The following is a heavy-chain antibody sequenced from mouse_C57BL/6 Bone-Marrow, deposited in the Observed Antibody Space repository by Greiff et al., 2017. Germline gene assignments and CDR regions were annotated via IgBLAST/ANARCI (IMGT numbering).Heavy chain of an antibody. CDR3: ARNSRGSSYYFDY. J-gene: IGHJ2*01. CDR1: GFSLTSYA. CDR2: IRTGGGT. Sequence: VQVVESGPGLVAPSQSLSITCTASGFSLTSYAISWVRQPPGKGLEWLGAIRTGGGTNYNSALKSRLSISKDNYKSQVFLKMNSLQTDDTARYCCARNSRGSSYYFDYWGQGTTLTVSS. D-gene: IGHD1-1*01. V-gene: IGHV2-9-1*01.